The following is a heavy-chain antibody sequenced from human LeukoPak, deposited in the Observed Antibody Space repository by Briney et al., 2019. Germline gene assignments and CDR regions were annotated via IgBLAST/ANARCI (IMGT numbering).Heavy chain of an antibody. J-gene: IGHJ4*02. V-gene: IGHV4-34*01. D-gene: IGHD2-2*01. CDR3: ERDPCSSINCPLRF. Sequence: SETLSLTCAVSGGSLSGSYCTWVRQSPGEGLEWIGEINHSGRTNYNPSLQSRVTISLDTTRSQFSLILRSVTAADTAVYYCERDPCSSINCPLRFWGQGTLVTVSS. CDR1: GGSLSGSY. CDR2: INHSGRT.